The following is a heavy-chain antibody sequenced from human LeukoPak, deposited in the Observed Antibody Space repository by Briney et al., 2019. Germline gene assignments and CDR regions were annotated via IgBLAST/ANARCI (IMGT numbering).Heavy chain of an antibody. CDR1: GFTFSSYG. Sequence: GGSLRLSCAASGFTFSSYGMHWVRQAPGKGLEWVAVISYDGSNKYYADSVKGRFTISRDNSKNTLYLQMNSLRAEDTAVYYCAKVVSVVVTAEIYFDYWGQGTLVTVSS. D-gene: IGHD2-21*02. CDR2: ISYDGSNK. J-gene: IGHJ4*02. CDR3: AKVVSVVVTAEIYFDY. V-gene: IGHV3-30*18.